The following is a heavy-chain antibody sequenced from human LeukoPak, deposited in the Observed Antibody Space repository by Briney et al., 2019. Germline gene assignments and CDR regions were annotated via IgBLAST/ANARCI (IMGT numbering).Heavy chain of an antibody. J-gene: IGHJ3*02. CDR3: ARGNDSGTYYGDAFDI. V-gene: IGHV3-74*01. CDR2: INSDGSST. Sequence: PGGSLRLSCAASGFTFDDYGMSWVRQAPGKGLVWVSRINSDGSSTSYADSVKGRFTISRDNAKNTLYLQMNSLRAEDTAVYHCARGNDSGTYYGDAFDIWGQGTMVTVSS. D-gene: IGHD1-26*01. CDR1: GFTFDDYG.